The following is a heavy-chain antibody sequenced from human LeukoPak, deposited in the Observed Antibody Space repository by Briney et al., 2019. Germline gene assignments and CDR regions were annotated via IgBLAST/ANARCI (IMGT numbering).Heavy chain of an antibody. CDR1: GGTFSSYA. V-gene: IGHV1-69*13. CDR3: ARVAVYAIGSNWFDP. Sequence: ASVKVSCKASGGTFSSYAISWVRQAPGQGLEWMGGIIPIFGTANYAQKFQGRVTITADESTSTAYMELSSLRSEDTAVYYCARVAVYAIGSNWFDPWGQGTLVAVSS. CDR2: IIPIFGTA. D-gene: IGHD2-8*01. J-gene: IGHJ5*02.